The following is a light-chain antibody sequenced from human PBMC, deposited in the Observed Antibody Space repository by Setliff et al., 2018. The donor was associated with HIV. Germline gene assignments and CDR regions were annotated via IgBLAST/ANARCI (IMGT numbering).Light chain of an antibody. CDR2: EVS. CDR3: CSYTSSDTVV. V-gene: IGLV2-14*01. CDR1: TSDIGAYSF. J-gene: IGLJ1*01. Sequence: QSALTQPASVSGSPGQSITISCSGTTSDIGAYSFVSWYQQHPGKAPKLMIYEVSNRPSGVSNRLSGSKSGSTASLTISGLQAEDEGDYYCCSYTSSDTVVFGTGTKGTVL.